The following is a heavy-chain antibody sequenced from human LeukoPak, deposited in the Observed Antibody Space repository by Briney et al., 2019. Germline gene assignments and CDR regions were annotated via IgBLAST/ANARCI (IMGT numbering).Heavy chain of an antibody. CDR1: GFTFSSYA. CDR2: ISYDGSNK. V-gene: IGHV3-30*04. CDR3: ARDLYY. Sequence: GGSLRLSCAASGFTFSSYAMHWVRQAPGKGLEWVAVISYDGSNKYYADSVKGRFTISRDNSKNTLYLQMNSLGAEDTAVYYCARDLYYWGQGTLVTVSS. J-gene: IGHJ4*02.